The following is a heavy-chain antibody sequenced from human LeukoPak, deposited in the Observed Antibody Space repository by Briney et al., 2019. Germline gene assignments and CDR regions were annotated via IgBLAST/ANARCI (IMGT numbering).Heavy chain of an antibody. V-gene: IGHV3-74*01. CDR1: GFTFSSDY. D-gene: IGHD3-22*01. CDR2: INNDGSDR. J-gene: IGHJ4*02. Sequence: RPGGSLRLSCAASGFTFSSDYMHWVRQAPGKGLVWVSRINNDGSDRSYADSVKGRFTISRDNAKTTLYLQMNSLRAEDTAVYYCATLEGSSGYPYYFDYWGQGTLVTVSS. CDR3: ATLEGSSGYPYYFDY.